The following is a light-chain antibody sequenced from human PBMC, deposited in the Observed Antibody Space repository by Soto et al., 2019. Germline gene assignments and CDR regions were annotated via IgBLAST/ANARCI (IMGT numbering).Light chain of an antibody. V-gene: IGKV1-5*03. J-gene: IGKJ1*01. CDR3: QHNNSYSEA. Sequence: DIQMTQSPSTLPASVGDRFTITFRASVSISDWLAWYQQKPGTAPKVLIYKASTLKSGVPSRFSGSGSGTEFTLTISSLQPDDFATYYCQHNNSYSEAFGQGTKVDIK. CDR2: KAS. CDR1: VSISDW.